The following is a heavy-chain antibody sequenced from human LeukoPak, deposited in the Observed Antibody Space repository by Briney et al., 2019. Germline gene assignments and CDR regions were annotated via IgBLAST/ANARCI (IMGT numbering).Heavy chain of an antibody. Sequence: HPGGSLRLSCAASGFTFSSYWMSWVRQAPGKGLEWVANIKQDGSEEYYVDSVKGRFTISRDNAKNSLYLQMNSLRAEDTAVYYCARETLWFGELSDAFDIWGQGTMVTVSS. CDR1: GFTFSSYW. D-gene: IGHD3-10*01. CDR3: ARETLWFGELSDAFDI. CDR2: IKQDGSEE. V-gene: IGHV3-7*01. J-gene: IGHJ3*02.